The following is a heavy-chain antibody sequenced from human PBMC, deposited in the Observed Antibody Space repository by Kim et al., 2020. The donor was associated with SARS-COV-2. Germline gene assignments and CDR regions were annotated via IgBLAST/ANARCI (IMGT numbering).Heavy chain of an antibody. V-gene: IGHV3-33*01. D-gene: IGHD2-21*01. CDR1: GFTFSSYG. CDR3: ARNQVWYFDY. CDR2: IWFDGSKK. Sequence: GGSLRLSCAASGFTFSSYGMHWVRQAPGRGLEWVAIIWFDGSKKYYTDSVKGRFTISRDSSKNTLYLQMNTLRSDDTAVYYCARNQVWYFDYWGQGTLVTVSS. J-gene: IGHJ4*02.